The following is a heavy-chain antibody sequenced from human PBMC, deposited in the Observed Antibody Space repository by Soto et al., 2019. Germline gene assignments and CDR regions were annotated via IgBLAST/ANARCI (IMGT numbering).Heavy chain of an antibody. CDR3: ATMGVLGGRDYYYYGMDV. CDR2: IYHSGST. Sequence: SETLSLTCAVSGGSISSSNWWSWVRQPPGKGPEWIGEIYHSGSTNYNPSLKSRVTISVDKSKNQFSLKLSSVTAADTAVYYCATMGVLGGRDYYYYGMDVWGQGTTVTVSS. J-gene: IGHJ6*02. CDR1: GGSISSSNW. V-gene: IGHV4-4*02. D-gene: IGHD3-16*01.